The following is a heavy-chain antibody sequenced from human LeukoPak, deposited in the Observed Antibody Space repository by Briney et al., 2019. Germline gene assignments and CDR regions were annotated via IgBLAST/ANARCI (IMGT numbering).Heavy chain of an antibody. D-gene: IGHD3-22*01. V-gene: IGHV1-2*02. CDR2: INPNSGGT. Sequence: ASVKVSCKASGYTFTGYYMHWVRQAPGQGLEWMGWINPNSGGTNYAQKFQGRVTMTRDTSISTAYMELSRLRSDDTAVYYCARDRPPATYYYDSSGYYLTFDPWGQGTLVTVSS. CDR3: ARDRPPATYYYDSSGYYLTFDP. CDR1: GYTFTGYY. J-gene: IGHJ5*02.